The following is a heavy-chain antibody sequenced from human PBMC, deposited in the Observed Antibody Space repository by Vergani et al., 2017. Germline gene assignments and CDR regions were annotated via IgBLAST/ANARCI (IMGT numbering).Heavy chain of an antibody. CDR3: ARASAGSYYPIYYYYGMDV. CDR2: INHSGST. V-gene: IGHV4-31*03. CDR1: GGSISSGGYY. J-gene: IGHJ6*02. Sequence: QVQLQESGPGLVKPSQTLSLTCTVSGGSISSGGYYWSWIRQPPGKGLEWIGEINHSGSTNYNPSLQSRVTISVDTSKNQCSLKLSSVTAADTAVYYCARASAGSYYPIYYYYGMDVWGQGTTVTVSS. D-gene: IGHD1-26*01.